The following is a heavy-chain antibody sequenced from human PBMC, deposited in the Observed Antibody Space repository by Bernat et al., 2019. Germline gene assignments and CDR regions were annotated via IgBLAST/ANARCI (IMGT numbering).Heavy chain of an antibody. CDR2: IKSKTDGGTT. Sequence: EVQLVESGGGLVKPGGSLRLSCAASGFTFSNAWMNWVRQAPGKGLEWVGRIKSKTDGGTTDYGAPVKGRFTFSRDDSKNTLYLQLNKVKIEDTAVYYCTTSDYIWGSYRYSFDIWGQGAMVTVSS. V-gene: IGHV3-15*01. CDR3: TTSDYIWGSYRYSFDI. J-gene: IGHJ3*02. D-gene: IGHD3-16*02. CDR1: GFTFSNAW.